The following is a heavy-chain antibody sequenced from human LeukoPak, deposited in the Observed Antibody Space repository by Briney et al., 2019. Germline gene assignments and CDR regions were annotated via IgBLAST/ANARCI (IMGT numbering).Heavy chain of an antibody. CDR3: ARGEAVAGGGLFDY. V-gene: IGHV3-7*01. Sequence: GGSLRLSCAASGFIFSDYWMSWVRQAPGKGLEWVANIRQDESEKYYVDSVKGRFTISRDNGKSSLYLQMNSLRAEDTAAYYCARGEAVAGGGLFDYWGQGTLVTVSS. J-gene: IGHJ4*02. CDR2: IRQDESEK. CDR1: GFIFSDYW. D-gene: IGHD6-19*01.